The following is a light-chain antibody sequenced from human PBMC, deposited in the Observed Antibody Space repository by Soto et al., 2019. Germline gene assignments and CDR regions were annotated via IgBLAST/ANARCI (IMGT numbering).Light chain of an antibody. Sequence: DFVMTQTPDSLAVSLGERATINCKSSPSVLSSSNNKNYLAWYQQKPGQPPKLLIYWASTRDSGVPDRFSGSGSGTDFTLTISSLQPEDFATYYCLQHNSYPLTFGGGTKVEIK. CDR2: WAS. CDR1: PSVLSSSNNKNY. J-gene: IGKJ4*01. CDR3: LQHNSYPLT. V-gene: IGKV4-1*01.